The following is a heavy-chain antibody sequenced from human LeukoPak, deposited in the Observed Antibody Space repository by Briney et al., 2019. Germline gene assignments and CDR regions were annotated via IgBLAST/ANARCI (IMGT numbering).Heavy chain of an antibody. D-gene: IGHD6-19*01. J-gene: IGHJ1*01. CDR2: IKQDGSEK. V-gene: IGHV3-7*03. Sequence: GGSLRLSCAASGFILRSYWMGWVRQAPGKGLEWVAIIKQDGSEKHYVDSVKGQFTISRDNAKNSLYLQMNSLRAEDTAFYYCARDYIAVSARGTEYFQHWGQGTLVTVSS. CDR1: GFILRSYW. CDR3: ARDYIAVSARGTEYFQH.